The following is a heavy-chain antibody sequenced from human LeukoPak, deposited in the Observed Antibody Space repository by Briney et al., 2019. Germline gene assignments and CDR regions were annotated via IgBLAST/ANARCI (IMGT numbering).Heavy chain of an antibody. CDR3: TRVGYIDEGIDY. CDR2: IKQDGSKK. V-gene: IGHV3-7*04. CDR1: GFTFSNYA. Sequence: GGSLRPSCAASGFTFSNYAMSWVRQAPGKGLEWVANIKQDGSKKSYVDSVKGRFTISRDNAKNSLYLQMNSLRAEDTAIYYCTRVGYIDEGIDYWGQGTLVTVSS. J-gene: IGHJ4*02. D-gene: IGHD5-24*01.